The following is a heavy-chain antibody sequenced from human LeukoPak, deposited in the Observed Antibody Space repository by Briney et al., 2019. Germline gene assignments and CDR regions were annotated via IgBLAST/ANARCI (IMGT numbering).Heavy chain of an antibody. Sequence: SETLSLTCSVSGGSISSKFWTWVRQPPGKGLELIGHISTSGDTYYNPSLNSRVSISLGASNNQCSLSLSSVTAADAAVYYCATSRITGELDYWGQGTLVTVPS. CDR1: GGSISSKF. CDR2: ISTSGDT. V-gene: IGHV4-4*09. CDR3: ATSRITGELDY. D-gene: IGHD2-8*02. J-gene: IGHJ4*02.